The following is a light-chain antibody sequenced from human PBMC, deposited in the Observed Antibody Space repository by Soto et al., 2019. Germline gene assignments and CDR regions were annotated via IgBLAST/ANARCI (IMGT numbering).Light chain of an antibody. CDR3: QHHNSYSQP. CDR2: GAS. V-gene: IGKV1-5*01. CDR1: QSIRYY. J-gene: IGKJ1*01. Sequence: DIQLTQSPPTLSASVGDRVTITCRASQSIRYYLAWYQQMPGKAPNLLIYGASSLQSGVPLRLSGSGSGTEFTLTISSLQPDDFAAYFGQHHNSYSQPFGQGTKVEIK.